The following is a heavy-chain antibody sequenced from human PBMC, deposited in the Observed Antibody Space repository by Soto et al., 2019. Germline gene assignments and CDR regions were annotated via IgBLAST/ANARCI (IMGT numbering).Heavy chain of an antibody. J-gene: IGHJ5*02. Sequence: GGSLRLSCAASGFTFSSYGMHWVRQAPGKGLEWVAVIWYDGSNKYYADSVKGRFTISRDNSKNTLYLQMNSLRAEDTAVYYCARDLYIRYYDILTGSPPGDPWGQGTLVTVSS. CDR2: IWYDGSNK. CDR1: GFTFSSYG. V-gene: IGHV3-33*01. D-gene: IGHD3-9*01. CDR3: ARDLYIRYYDILTGSPPGDP.